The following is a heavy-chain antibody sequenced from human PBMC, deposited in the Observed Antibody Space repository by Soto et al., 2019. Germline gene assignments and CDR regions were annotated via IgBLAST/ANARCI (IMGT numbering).Heavy chain of an antibody. CDR3: ARTDKYNAQSSGWANRFDY. CDR1: GFIFSNYA. Sequence: EVQLLESGGDLVQPGGSLRLSCAASGFIFSNYAMTWVRQAPGKGPEWVSTFTSGGSTYYRDTVKGRFNISRDNSKNTLYLRMNSLRAEDTAVYYWARTDKYNAQSSGWANRFDYWGQGTLVTVSS. V-gene: IGHV3-23*01. CDR2: FTSGGST. J-gene: IGHJ4*02. D-gene: IGHD6-19*01.